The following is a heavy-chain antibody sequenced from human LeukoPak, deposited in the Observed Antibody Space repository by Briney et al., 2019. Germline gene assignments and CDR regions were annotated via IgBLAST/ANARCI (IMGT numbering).Heavy chain of an antibody. Sequence: SQTLSLTCAISGDSVSSNSAAWNWIRQSPSRGLXXXXRTYYRSKRSKWYNDYAVSVKSRITINPDTSKNQFSLQLNSVTPEDTAVYYCARSGAYFDYWGQGTLVTVSS. CDR2: TYYRSKRSKWYN. J-gene: IGHJ4*02. D-gene: IGHD7-27*01. CDR3: ARSGAYFDY. V-gene: IGHV6-1*01. CDR1: GDSVSSNSAA.